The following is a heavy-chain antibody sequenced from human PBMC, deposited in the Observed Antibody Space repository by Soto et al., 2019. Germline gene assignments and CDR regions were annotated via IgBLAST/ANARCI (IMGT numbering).Heavy chain of an antibody. D-gene: IGHD3-22*01. J-gene: IGHJ4*02. CDR3: ARDRSYYYDSSGYPFDF. Sequence: QIQLVQSGPEVKKPGASVKVSCKASGYTFDIYGISWVRQVPGKGPEWMGWISADNGDTKYAQRMTGRVNMTTDTATSTAYTELRSVRSDDTAVYYGARDRSYYYDSSGYPFDFWGQGSLVTVSS. V-gene: IGHV1-18*01. CDR1: GYTFDIYG. CDR2: ISADNGDT.